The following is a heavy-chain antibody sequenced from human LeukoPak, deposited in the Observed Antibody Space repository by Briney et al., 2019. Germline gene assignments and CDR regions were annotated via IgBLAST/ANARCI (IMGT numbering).Heavy chain of an antibody. CDR2: INHSGST. CDR1: GGSFSGYY. Sequence: PSETLSLTCAVYGGSFSGYYWSWIRQPPGKGLEWIGEINHSGSTNYNPSLKSRVTISVDTSKNQFSLKLSSVTAADTAVYYCASSYCGGDCYSLYYFDYWGQGTLVTVSS. J-gene: IGHJ4*02. CDR3: ASSYCGGDCYSLYYFDY. V-gene: IGHV4-34*01. D-gene: IGHD2-21*02.